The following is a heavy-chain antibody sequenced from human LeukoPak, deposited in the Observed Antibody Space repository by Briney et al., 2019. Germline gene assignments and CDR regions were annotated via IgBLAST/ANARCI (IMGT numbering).Heavy chain of an antibody. D-gene: IGHD6-13*01. CDR3: ARDLWSASGTRGPDV. CDR2: IHHSGNT. Sequence: SETLSLTCGVSGASITSNNWWNWVRQPPGKGLEWIGEIHHSGNTHYMSSLKSRVTISLDKSKNQFSLKLTSVTAADTAVYYCARDLWSASGTRGPDVWGHGTTVIVSS. CDR1: GASITSNNW. J-gene: IGHJ6*02. V-gene: IGHV4-4*02.